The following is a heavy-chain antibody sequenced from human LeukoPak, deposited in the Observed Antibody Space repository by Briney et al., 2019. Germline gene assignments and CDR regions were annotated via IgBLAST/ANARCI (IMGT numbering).Heavy chain of an antibody. CDR1: GGTFSSYA. Sequence: SVKVSCKASGGTFSSYANSWVRQAPGQGLEWMGGIIPIFGTANYAQKFQGRVTITTDESTSTAYMELSSLRSEDTAVYYCARVISADYYYYMDVWGKGTTVTVSS. J-gene: IGHJ6*03. V-gene: IGHV1-69*05. CDR2: IIPIFGTA. D-gene: IGHD2-21*01. CDR3: ARVISADYYYYMDV.